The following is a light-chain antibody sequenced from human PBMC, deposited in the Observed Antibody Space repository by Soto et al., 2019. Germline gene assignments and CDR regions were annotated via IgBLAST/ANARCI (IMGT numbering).Light chain of an antibody. J-gene: IGKJ4*01. CDR1: QSISTW. V-gene: IGKV1-5*03. Sequence: DIQMTQSPSTLSASVGDRVTITCRASQSISTWLAWYQQKPGKAPKLLIYKASSLEGGDPSRFSGSGSGTEFNITVSSLRPDDFAPYYCQQYNTYPLTFGGGTTVEIK. CDR2: KAS. CDR3: QQYNTYPLT.